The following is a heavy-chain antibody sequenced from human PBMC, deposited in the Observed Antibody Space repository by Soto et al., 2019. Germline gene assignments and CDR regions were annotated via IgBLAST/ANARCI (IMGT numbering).Heavy chain of an antibody. D-gene: IGHD6-13*01. Sequence: QVQLVQSGAEVRKPGASVKVSCKASGYTFTGYYMHWVRQAPGQGLEWMGWINPNSGGTNFAQQFLGRVTMTRDTAISTAYMELGRLRSDGTAVYYCAFFSAAGTPIDYWGQGTLVTVSS. CDR1: GYTFTGYY. J-gene: IGHJ4*02. CDR3: AFFSAAGTPIDY. CDR2: INPNSGGT. V-gene: IGHV1-2*02.